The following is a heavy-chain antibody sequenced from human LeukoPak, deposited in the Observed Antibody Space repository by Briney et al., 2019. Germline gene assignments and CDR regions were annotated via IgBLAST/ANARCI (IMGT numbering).Heavy chain of an antibody. CDR3: ARRNRILDYMDV. J-gene: IGHJ6*03. CDR1: GYTFTSYD. V-gene: IGHV1-18*01. Sequence: ASVKVSCKASGYTFTSYDISWVRQAPGQGLGWMGWISVYNGHTNYAQKLQGRVTMTTDTSTSTAYMELRSLRSDDTAVYYCARRNRILDYMDVWGIGITVTVSS. CDR2: ISVYNGHT. D-gene: IGHD2-15*01.